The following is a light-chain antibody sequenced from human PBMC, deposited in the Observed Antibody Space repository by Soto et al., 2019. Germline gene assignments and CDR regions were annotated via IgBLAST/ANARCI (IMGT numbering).Light chain of an antibody. V-gene: IGKV3-15*01. J-gene: IGKJ1*01. Sequence: IVMTQSPATRFVSPGERATLSCRAGQIFDSKLSWYKQRPGQAPSLLTYAASTRATGIPARFSGSGSGTEFTLTISGLQSEDFGVYYCQQYKSWRTFGQGTNVEIK. CDR3: QQYKSWRT. CDR1: QIFDSK. CDR2: AAS.